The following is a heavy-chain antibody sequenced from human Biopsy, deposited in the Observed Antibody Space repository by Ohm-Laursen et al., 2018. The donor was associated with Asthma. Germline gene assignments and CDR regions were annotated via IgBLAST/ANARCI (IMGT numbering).Heavy chain of an antibody. CDR1: GGFMTPTSHY. J-gene: IGHJ6*02. Sequence: SDTLSLTCTVSGGFMTPTSHYWDWIRQAPGKGLEWIGYISYGGKTSYNPSLKNRVTISRDTSKNQFSPRLTSVTAADTAVYFCARRITIFGVVQKDHGMDAWGQGTTVIVSS. CDR2: ISYGGKT. D-gene: IGHD3-3*01. CDR3: ARRITIFGVVQKDHGMDA. V-gene: IGHV4-39*01.